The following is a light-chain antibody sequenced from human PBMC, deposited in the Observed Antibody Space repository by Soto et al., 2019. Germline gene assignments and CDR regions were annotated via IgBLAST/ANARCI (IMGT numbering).Light chain of an antibody. CDR1: QSVSNN. CDR3: QQYNNWPPWT. J-gene: IGKJ1*01. Sequence: EIVMTQSPATLSVSPGERATLSCRASQSVSNNLAWYQHKPGQAPRLLMYSASTRATGIPARFSGSGSGTEFTLTISSLQSEDFAVYYCQQYNNWPPWTFGQGTKVDIK. CDR2: SAS. V-gene: IGKV3-15*01.